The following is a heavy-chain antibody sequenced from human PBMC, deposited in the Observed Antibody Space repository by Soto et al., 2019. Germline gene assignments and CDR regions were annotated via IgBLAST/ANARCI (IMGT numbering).Heavy chain of an antibody. CDR2: IYHSVST. D-gene: IGHD3-10*01. CDR3: ARGDYYEYFRY. J-gene: IGHJ1*01. Sequence: SETLSLTCTVSGGSVSSGNDYWCWIRQPPGKVLECIGYIYHSVSTNYNPSLKSLLTISGDTSTNQVSLKLTSVTAADAAVYYCARGDYYEYFRYGGQGTLVTASS. CDR1: GGSVSSGNDY. V-gene: IGHV4-61*01.